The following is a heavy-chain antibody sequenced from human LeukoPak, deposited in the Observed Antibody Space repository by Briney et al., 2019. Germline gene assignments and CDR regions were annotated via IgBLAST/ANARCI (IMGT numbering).Heavy chain of an antibody. J-gene: IGHJ1*01. CDR1: GGSISRSNYY. V-gene: IGHV4-39*01. Sequence: PSETLSLTCTVSGGSISRSNYYRGWIRQPPGKGLEWIGSIYYSGSTYYNPSLKSRVTMSVDTSKNQFSLNLNSVTAADTAVYYCARHADGNSAEYFDHWGQGTLVTVSS. CDR3: ARHADGNSAEYFDH. CDR2: IYYSGST. D-gene: IGHD6-13*01.